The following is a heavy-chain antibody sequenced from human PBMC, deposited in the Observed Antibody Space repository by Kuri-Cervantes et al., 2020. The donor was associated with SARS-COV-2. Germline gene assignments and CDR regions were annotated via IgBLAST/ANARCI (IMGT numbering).Heavy chain of an antibody. D-gene: IGHD3-22*01. V-gene: IGHV3-48*01. CDR2: ISSSSSTI. CDR3: ARGDSSGYYIFFDY. Sequence: GGSLRLSCAASGFTFSSYSMNWVRQAPGKGLEWVSYISSSSSTIYYADSVKGRFTISRDNAKNSLYLQMNSLRAEDTAVYYCARGDSSGYYIFFDYWGQGTLVTVSS. CDR1: GFTFSSYS. J-gene: IGHJ4*02.